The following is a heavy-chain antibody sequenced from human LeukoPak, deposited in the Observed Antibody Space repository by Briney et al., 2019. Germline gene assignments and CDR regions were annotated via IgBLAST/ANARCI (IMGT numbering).Heavy chain of an antibody. D-gene: IGHD3-9*01. CDR1: GGSISSYY. CDR2: IYYSGST. Sequence: SETLSLTFTVSGGSISSYYWSWIRQPPGKGLEWIGDIYYSGSTNYNPSLKSRVTISVDTSKNQFSLKLSSVTAADTAVYYCARDNYDILTGYFYFDYWGQGTLVTVSS. V-gene: IGHV4-59*01. CDR3: ARDNYDILTGYFYFDY. J-gene: IGHJ4*02.